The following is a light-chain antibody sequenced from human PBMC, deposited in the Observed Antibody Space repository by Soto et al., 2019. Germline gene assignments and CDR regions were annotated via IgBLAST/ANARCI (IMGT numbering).Light chain of an antibody. CDR2: RTS. J-gene: IGLJ2*01. CDR1: TGAVTSDYY. CDR3: VLLYGGAWV. Sequence: QTVVTQEPSLTVSPGGTVTLTCALTTGAVTSDYYPNWFQRKPGKALRTLIYRTSNKHYWTPARFSGSLLGGKAALTLSGVQPEDEADYYCVLLYGGAWVFGGGTKLTVL. V-gene: IGLV7-43*01.